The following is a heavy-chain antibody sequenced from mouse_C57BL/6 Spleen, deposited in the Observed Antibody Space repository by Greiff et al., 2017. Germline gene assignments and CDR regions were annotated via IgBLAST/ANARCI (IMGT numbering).Heavy chain of an antibody. Sequence: QVQLKQSGAELVKPGASVKISCKASGYAFSSYWLNWVKQRPGKGLEWIGQIYPGDGDTTYNGKFKGKATLTADKSSSTAYMQLSSLTSEDSAVYFCAPYYGNSYCARDGWGKGTSGTVAS. CDR3: APYYGNSYCARDG. J-gene: IGHJ4*01. CDR1: GYAFSSYW. CDR2: IYPGDGDT. D-gene: IGHD2-10*01. V-gene: IGHV1-80*01.